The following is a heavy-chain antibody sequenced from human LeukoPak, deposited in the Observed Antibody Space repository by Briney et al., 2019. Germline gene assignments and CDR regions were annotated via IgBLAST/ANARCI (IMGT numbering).Heavy chain of an antibody. D-gene: IGHD3-22*01. CDR3: ARVAKTRYYYDSSGYYYFDY. V-gene: IGHV1-2*04. J-gene: IGHJ4*02. Sequence: ASVKVSCKASGYTFTGHYMHWVRQAPGQGLEWMGWINPNSGGTNYAQKFQGWVTMTRDTSISTAYMELSRLRSDDTAVYYCARVAKTRYYYDSSGYYYFDYWGQGTLVTVSS. CDR2: INPNSGGT. CDR1: GYTFTGHY.